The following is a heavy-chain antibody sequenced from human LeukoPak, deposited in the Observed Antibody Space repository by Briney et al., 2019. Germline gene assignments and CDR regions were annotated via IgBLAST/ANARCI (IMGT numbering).Heavy chain of an antibody. Sequence: ASVKVSCKVSGYTLTELSMQWVRQAPGKGLEWMGGFDPEDGETIYAQKFQGRVTMTEDTSTDTAYMELSSLRSEDTAVYYCATVLSSGWYVDYWGQGTLVTVSS. V-gene: IGHV1-24*01. CDR1: GYTLTELS. D-gene: IGHD6-19*01. CDR2: FDPEDGET. CDR3: ATVLSSGWYVDY. J-gene: IGHJ4*02.